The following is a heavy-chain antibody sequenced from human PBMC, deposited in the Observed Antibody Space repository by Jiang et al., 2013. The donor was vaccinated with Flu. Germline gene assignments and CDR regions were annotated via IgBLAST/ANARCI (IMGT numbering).Heavy chain of an antibody. CDR1: GDSVSSNRAA. CDR3: ARDQVYNSGFDY. J-gene: IGHJ4*02. V-gene: IGHV6-1*01. D-gene: IGHD6-19*01. Sequence: SQTLSLTCAISGDSVSSNRAAWSWIRQSPSGGLQWLGKTFYRSKWYNDYAISVKSRLTINPDTSKNQFSLQLNSVTPEDTAVYYCARDQVYNSGFDYWGQGTLVTVSS. CDR2: TFYRSKWYN.